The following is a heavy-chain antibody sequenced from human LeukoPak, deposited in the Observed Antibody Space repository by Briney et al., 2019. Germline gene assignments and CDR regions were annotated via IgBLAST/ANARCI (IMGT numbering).Heavy chain of an antibody. Sequence: SETLSLTCTVSGGSISSYYWSWIRQPPGKGLEWIGYIYYSGGTNYNPSLKSRVTISVDTSKNQFSLKLSSVTAADTAVYYCARGAITGGYSGYDCDYWGQGTLVTVSS. CDR3: ARGAITGGYSGYDCDY. D-gene: IGHD5-12*01. J-gene: IGHJ4*02. V-gene: IGHV4-59*01. CDR2: IYYSGGT. CDR1: GGSISSYY.